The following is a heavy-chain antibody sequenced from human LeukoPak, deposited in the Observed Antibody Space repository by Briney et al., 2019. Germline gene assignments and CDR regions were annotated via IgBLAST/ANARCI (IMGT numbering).Heavy chain of an antibody. CDR1: GFTFTTYW. V-gene: IGHV3-74*01. J-gene: IGHJ6*02. D-gene: IGHD2-15*01. CDR2: INSDGSIT. CDR3: ASPIGYCSGGSCRRAPGV. Sequence: GGSLRLSCAASGFTFTTYWMHWVRQAPGKGLVWVSHINSDGSITSYADSVKGRFTISRDNAKNTLYLQMNSLRAEDTAVYYCASPIGYCSGGSCRRAPGVWGQGTTVTVSS.